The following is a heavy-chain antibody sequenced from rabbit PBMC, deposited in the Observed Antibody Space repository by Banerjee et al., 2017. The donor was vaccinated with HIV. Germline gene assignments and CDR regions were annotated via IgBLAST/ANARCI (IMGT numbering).Heavy chain of an antibody. CDR1: GFSFSSNYY. CDR3: ARRDTGSTSGHPTRLDL. V-gene: IGHV1S45*01. CDR2: IDAGSSGST. J-gene: IGHJ3*01. Sequence: QEQLEESGGDLVQPEGSLTLTCTASGFSFSSNYYMCWVRQAPGKGLEWIACIDAGSSGSTYYASWAKGRFTISKTSSTTVTLQMTSLTAADTATYFCARRDTGSTSGHPTRLDLWGPGTLVTVS. D-gene: IGHD1-1*01.